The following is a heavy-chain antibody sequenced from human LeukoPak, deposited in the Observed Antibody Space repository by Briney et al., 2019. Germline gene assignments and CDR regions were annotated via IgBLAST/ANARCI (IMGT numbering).Heavy chain of an antibody. CDR3: ARRGNYGDYFDY. D-gene: IGHD4-17*01. Sequence: ASVTVSCKASGYTFTGYYMHWVRQAPGQGLEWMGWINPNSGSTNYAQKFQGRVTMTRDTSISTAFMDLSRLRSDDTVVYYCARRGNYGDYFDYWGQGTLVTVSS. V-gene: IGHV1-2*02. J-gene: IGHJ4*02. CDR1: GYTFTGYY. CDR2: INPNSGST.